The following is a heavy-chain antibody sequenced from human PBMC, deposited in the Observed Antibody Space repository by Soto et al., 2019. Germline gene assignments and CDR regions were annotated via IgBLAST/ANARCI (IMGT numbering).Heavy chain of an antibody. CDR3: AKDGRWYYYDSSGYYLDAFDI. CDR2: ISGSGGST. D-gene: IGHD3-22*01. Sequence: GGSLRLSCAASGFTFSSYAMSWVRQAPGKGLEWVSAISGSGGSTYYADSVKGRFTISRDNSKNTLYLQMNSLRAKDTAVYYCAKDGRWYYYDSSGYYLDAFDIWGQGTMVTVSS. J-gene: IGHJ3*02. CDR1: GFTFSSYA. V-gene: IGHV3-23*01.